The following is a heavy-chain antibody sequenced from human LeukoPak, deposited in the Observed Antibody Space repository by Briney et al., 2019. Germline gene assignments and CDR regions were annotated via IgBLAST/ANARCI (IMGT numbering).Heavy chain of an antibody. CDR1: GYTFTNYD. V-gene: IGHV7-4-1*02. CDR2: INTNTGNP. D-gene: IGHD3-22*01. J-gene: IGHJ3*02. CDR3: AISQGQPYYYDSSGYGAFDI. Sequence: RASVKVSCKASGYTFTNYDINWVRQAPGQGLEWMGWINTNTGNPTYAQGFTGRFVSLDTSVSTAYLQISSLKAEDTAVYYCAISQGQPYYYDSSGYGAFDIWGQGTMVTVSS.